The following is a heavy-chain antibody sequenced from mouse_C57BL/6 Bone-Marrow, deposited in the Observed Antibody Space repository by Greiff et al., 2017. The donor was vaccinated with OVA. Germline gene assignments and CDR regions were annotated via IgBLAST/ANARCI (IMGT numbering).Heavy chain of an antibody. CDR1: GYSFTDYN. CDR3: AFYYGSSYRYFDV. CDR2: INPNDGTT. D-gene: IGHD1-1*01. J-gene: IGHJ1*03. V-gene: IGHV1-39*01. Sequence: SGPELVKPGASVKISCKASGYSFTDYNMNWVKQSNGKSLEWIGVINPNDGTTSYNQKFKGKATLTVDQSSSTAYMQLNSLTSEDSTVYYWAFYYGSSYRYFDVWGTGTTVTVSS.